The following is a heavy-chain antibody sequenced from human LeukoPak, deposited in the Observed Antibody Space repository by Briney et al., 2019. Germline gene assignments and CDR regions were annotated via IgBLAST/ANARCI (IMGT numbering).Heavy chain of an antibody. Sequence: ASVKVSCKASGYTFGTHWMHWVRQAPGQGLEWMGIINPSGDFRSYAQKFQGRVTATRDMSTRTVYMELSDLEPEDTAVYYCARDYSGEWEQLTGWWFDPWGQGTLVIVSS. D-gene: IGHD1-26*01. CDR3: ARDYSGEWEQLTGWWFDP. V-gene: IGHV1-46*01. CDR2: INPSGDFR. J-gene: IGHJ5*02. CDR1: GYTFGTHW.